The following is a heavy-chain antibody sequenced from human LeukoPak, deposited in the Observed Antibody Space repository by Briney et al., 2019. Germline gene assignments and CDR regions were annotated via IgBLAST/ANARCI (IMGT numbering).Heavy chain of an antibody. Sequence: SETLSLTCTVPGGSMNSSSYSWGWIRQPPGKGLEWIGSIFYTGSTYYNPSLKSRVTISVDASRSHFSLKLSSVTAPDPAVMYCSRRISGIYFGWFDVWGQGTLVTVSS. D-gene: IGHD3-3*02. CDR2: IFYTGST. CDR1: GGSMNSSSYS. V-gene: IGHV4-39*02. J-gene: IGHJ5*02. CDR3: SRRISGIYFGWFDV.